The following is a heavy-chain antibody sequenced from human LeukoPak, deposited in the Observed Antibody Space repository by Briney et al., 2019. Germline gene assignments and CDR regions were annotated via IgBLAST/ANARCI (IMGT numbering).Heavy chain of an antibody. D-gene: IGHD3-10*01. CDR3: ARVGRGVYGMDV. Sequence: PGGSLRLSCAASGFTFSIHGMNWDRQAPGKGLEWVSYIINSGGTVYYTDSVQGRFTISRDNARNSLFLQMNSLRDEDTAVYYCARVGRGVYGMDVWGQGTTVTVSS. J-gene: IGHJ6*02. CDR2: IINSGGTV. V-gene: IGHV3-48*02. CDR1: GFTFSIHG.